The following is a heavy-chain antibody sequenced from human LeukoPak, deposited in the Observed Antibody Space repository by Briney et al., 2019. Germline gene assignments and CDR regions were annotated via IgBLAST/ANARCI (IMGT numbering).Heavy chain of an antibody. CDR1: GFTFSSYA. D-gene: IGHD3-9*01. J-gene: IGHJ3*02. Sequence: GGSLRLSCAASGFTFSSYAMSWVRQAPGKGLEWVSAVGGSGAGTYYADSVKGRFTISRDNSKNTLYLQMNSLRAEDTAVYYCAKDLIRWAFDIWGQGTMVTVSS. CDR3: AKDLIRWAFDI. CDR2: VGGSGAGT. V-gene: IGHV3-23*01.